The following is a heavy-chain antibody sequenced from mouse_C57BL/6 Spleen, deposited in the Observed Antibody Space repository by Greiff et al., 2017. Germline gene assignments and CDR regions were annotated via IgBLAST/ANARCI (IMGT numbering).Heavy chain of an antibody. V-gene: IGHV10-1*01. CDR1: GFRFNTYA. Sequence: DVHLVESGGGLVQPKGSLKLSCAASGFRFNTYAMNWVRQAPGKGLEWVARIRSKSNNYATYYADSVKDRFTISRDDSESMLYLQMNNLKTEDTAMYYCVRQGIYYGNYYAMDYWGQGTSVTVSS. D-gene: IGHD2-1*01. J-gene: IGHJ4*01. CDR2: IRSKSNNYAT. CDR3: VRQGIYYGNYYAMDY.